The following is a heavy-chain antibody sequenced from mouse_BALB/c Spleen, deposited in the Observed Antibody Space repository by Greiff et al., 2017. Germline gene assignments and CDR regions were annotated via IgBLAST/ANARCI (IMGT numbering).Heavy chain of an antibody. Sequence: EVQLVESGGGLVKPGGSLKLSCAASGFTFSDYYMYWVRQTPEKRLEWVATISDGGSYTYYPDSVKGRFTISRDNAKNNLYLQMSSLKSEDTAMYYCARHAVTTDFDYWGQGTTLTVSS. CDR1: GFTFSDYY. V-gene: IGHV5-4*02. CDR2: ISDGGSYT. CDR3: ARHAVTTDFDY. D-gene: IGHD2-1*01. J-gene: IGHJ2*01.